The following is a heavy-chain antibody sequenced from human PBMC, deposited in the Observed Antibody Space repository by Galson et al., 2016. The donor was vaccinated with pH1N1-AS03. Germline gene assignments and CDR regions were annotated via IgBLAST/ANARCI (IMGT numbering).Heavy chain of an antibody. CDR1: GDSVSSNSVA. D-gene: IGHD5-24*01. J-gene: IGHJ6*02. CDR2: TYYRSKWFN. Sequence: CAISGDSVSSNSVAWNWIRQSPSRGLEWLGRTYYRSKWFNEYPASVKSRITINSDTSKNQFSLQLNSVTPEDTALSFCARQIKGGMDVWGQGTTVTVSS. CDR3: ARQIKGGMDV. V-gene: IGHV6-1*01.